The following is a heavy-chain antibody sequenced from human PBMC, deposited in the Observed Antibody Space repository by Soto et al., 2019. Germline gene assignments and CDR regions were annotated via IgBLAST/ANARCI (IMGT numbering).Heavy chain of an antibody. CDR2: IKSKTDGGTT. D-gene: IGHD5-12*01. CDR1: GFTFSNAW. V-gene: IGHV3-15*07. J-gene: IGHJ6*02. CDR3: TTPPVGWLQFGDYYYGMDV. Sequence: GGSLRLSCAASGFTFSNAWMNWVRQAPGKGLEWVGRIKSKTDGGTTDYAAPVKGRFTISRDDSKNTLYLQMNSLKTEDTAVYYCTTPPVGWLQFGDYYYGMDVWGQGTTVTVSS.